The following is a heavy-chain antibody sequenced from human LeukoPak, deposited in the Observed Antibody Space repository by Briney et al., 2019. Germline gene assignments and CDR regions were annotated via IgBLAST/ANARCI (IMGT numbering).Heavy chain of an antibody. CDR2: IYYTGST. CDR3: ARDKGILGYCSGGCPKGLGWFDP. J-gene: IGHJ5*02. V-gene: IGHV4-59*01. Sequence: PSETPSLTCTVSGGSISSYYWSWIRQPPGKGLEWIGYIYYTGSTNYNPSLKSRVTISVDTSKNQFSLKLTSVTAADTAVYYCARDKGILGYCSGGCPKGLGWFDPWGQGTLVTVSS. D-gene: IGHD2-15*01. CDR1: GGSISSYY.